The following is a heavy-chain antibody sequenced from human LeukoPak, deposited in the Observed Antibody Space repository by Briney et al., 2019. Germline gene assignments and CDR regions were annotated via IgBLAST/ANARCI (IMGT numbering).Heavy chain of an antibody. J-gene: IGHJ5*02. CDR2: INPSGGST. CDR1: GYTFTSYY. D-gene: IGHD6-13*01. Sequence: ASVKVSCKASGYTFTSYYMHWVRQAPGQGLEWMGIINPSGGSTSYAQKFQGRVTMTRDMSTSTVYMELSSLRSEDTAVYYCARGRRGTIAAAGTTGFDPWGQGTLVTVSS. V-gene: IGHV1-46*01. CDR3: ARGRRGTIAAAGTTGFDP.